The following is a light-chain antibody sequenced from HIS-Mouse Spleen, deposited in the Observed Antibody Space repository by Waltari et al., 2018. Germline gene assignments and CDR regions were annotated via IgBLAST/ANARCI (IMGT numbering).Light chain of an antibody. CDR3: QQYYSTPWT. J-gene: IGKJ1*01. CDR1: LSVLYSANNKKY. Sequence: DIVMTQSPDSLSVSLCDRATPTCKSRLSVLYSANNKKYLAWYQQKPGQPPKLLIYWASTRESGVPDRFSGSGSGTDFTLTISSLQAEDVAVYYCQQYYSTPWTFGQGTKVEIK. CDR2: WAS. V-gene: IGKV4-1*01.